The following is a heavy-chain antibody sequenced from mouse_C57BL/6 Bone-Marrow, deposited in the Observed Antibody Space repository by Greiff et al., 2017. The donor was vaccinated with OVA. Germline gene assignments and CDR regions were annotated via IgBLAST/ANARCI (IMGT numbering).Heavy chain of an antibody. D-gene: IGHD1-1*01. V-gene: IGHV5-15*01. CDR1: GFTFSDYG. CDR3: ARHYYGSSYGRNFDY. CDR2: ISNLAYSI. Sequence: EVKLQESGGGLVQPGGSLKLSCAASGFTFSDYGMAWVRQAPRKGPEWVAFISNLAYSIYYADTVTGRFTISRENAKNTLYLEMSSLRSEDTAMYYCARHYYGSSYGRNFDYWGQGTTLTVSS. J-gene: IGHJ2*01.